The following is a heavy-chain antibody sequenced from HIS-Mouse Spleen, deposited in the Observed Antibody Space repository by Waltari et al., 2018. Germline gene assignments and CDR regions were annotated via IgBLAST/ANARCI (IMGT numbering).Heavy chain of an antibody. CDR1: GFTFSSYA. D-gene: IGHD5-18*01. V-gene: IGHV3-30-3*01. Sequence: QVQLVESGGGVVQPGRSLRLSCAASGFTFSSYAMHWVRQAPGKGLEWVAVISYDGSNKYDADSVKGRFTISRDNSKNTLYLQMNSLRAEDTAVYYCARSQLWTDDAFDIWGQGTMVTVSS. CDR3: ARSQLWTDDAFDI. CDR2: ISYDGSNK. J-gene: IGHJ3*02.